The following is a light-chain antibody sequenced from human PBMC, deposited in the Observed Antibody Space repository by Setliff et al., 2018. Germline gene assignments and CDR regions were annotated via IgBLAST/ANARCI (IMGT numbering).Light chain of an antibody. CDR1: SSDVGGYNY. CDR3: SSYGGNNNVI. V-gene: IGLV2-8*01. J-gene: IGLJ2*01. CDR2: DVS. Sequence: QSALTQPASVSGSPGQSITISCTGTSSDVGGYNYVSWYQQHPGKAPKLVIYDVSKRPSGVPDRFSGAKSGNTASLTVSGLQAEDEADYFCSSYGGNNNVIFGGGTK.